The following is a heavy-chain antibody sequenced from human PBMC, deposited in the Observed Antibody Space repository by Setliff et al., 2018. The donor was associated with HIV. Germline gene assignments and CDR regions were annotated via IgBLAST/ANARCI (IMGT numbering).Heavy chain of an antibody. CDR1: GFTFRNYG. Sequence: PGGSLRLSCAASGFTFRNYGMHWVRQAPGKGLEWVAFIRLDGSDKFYADSVKGRFTISRDNSKNTLYLQMNSLRAEDTAVYYCARKPRDGYYIDYWGQGTLVTVSS. CDR2: IRLDGSDK. J-gene: IGHJ4*02. D-gene: IGHD3-10*01. CDR3: ARKPRDGYYIDY. V-gene: IGHV3-30*02.